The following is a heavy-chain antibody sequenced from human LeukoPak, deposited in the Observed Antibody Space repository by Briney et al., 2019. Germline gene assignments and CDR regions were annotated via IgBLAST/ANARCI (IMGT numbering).Heavy chain of an antibody. D-gene: IGHD3-3*01. CDR3: ARDGETEYYYGMDV. V-gene: IGHV3-11*01. J-gene: IGHJ6*02. Sequence: GGSLRLSCAASGFRFSDYYMTWIRQAPGKGLEWVSYISSSGITIYYGNSVKGRFTISRDNAQNSLYLQMNSLRVEDTAVYYCARDGETEYYYGMDVWGQGTTVTVSS. CDR1: GFRFSDYY. CDR2: ISSSGITI.